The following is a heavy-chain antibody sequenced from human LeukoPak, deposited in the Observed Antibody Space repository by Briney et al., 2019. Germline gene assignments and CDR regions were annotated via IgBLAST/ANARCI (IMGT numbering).Heavy chain of an antibody. J-gene: IGHJ3*02. CDR2: MYHDGDT. CDR1: RGSISSGGYS. CDR3: ARDHLPDLRTAGGFDI. Sequence: KASETLSLTCAVSRGSISSGGYSWSWIRQPPGKGLEWIGYMYHDGDTYYNPSLKGRVTISVDRSKNQFSLKVSSVTAADTAVYYCARDHLPDLRTAGGFDIWGQGTMVTVSS. V-gene: IGHV4-30-2*01. D-gene: IGHD1-14*01.